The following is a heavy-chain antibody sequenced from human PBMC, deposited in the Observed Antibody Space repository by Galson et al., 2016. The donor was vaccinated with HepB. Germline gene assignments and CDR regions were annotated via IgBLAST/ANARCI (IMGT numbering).Heavy chain of an antibody. CDR3: AKSSSGATPRPNFDY. J-gene: IGHJ4*02. CDR2: LSGSGGST. Sequence: SLRLSCAASGFTFSNHWMHWVRQAPGKGLEWVSALSGSGGSTYYADSVKGRFTISRDNSKSTLYLQMNSLRAEDTAVYYCAKSSSGATPRPNFDYWGQGTLVTVSS. CDR1: GFTFSNHW. V-gene: IGHV3-23*01. D-gene: IGHD1-26*01.